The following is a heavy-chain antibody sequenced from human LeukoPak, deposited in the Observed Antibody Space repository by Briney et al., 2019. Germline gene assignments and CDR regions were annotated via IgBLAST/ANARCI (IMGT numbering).Heavy chain of an antibody. Sequence: GKSLKISCQASGYTFTSYWIGWVRPMPGKGLECMGIIYPDDSDPTYSPSFQGQVTNSADKSFSTAYLQWSSLKASDTAIYYCARLGGDTYYFGSASYPNWYFDLWGRGTLVTVSS. CDR2: IYPDDSDP. V-gene: IGHV5-51*01. J-gene: IGHJ2*01. CDR3: ARLGGDTYYFGSASYPNWYFDL. D-gene: IGHD3-10*01. CDR1: GYTFTSYW.